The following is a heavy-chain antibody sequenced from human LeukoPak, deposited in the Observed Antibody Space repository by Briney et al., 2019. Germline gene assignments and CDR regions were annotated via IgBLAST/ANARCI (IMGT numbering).Heavy chain of an antibody. V-gene: IGHV3-23*01. CDR2: ISGGGGNI. CDR1: GFTFSSYA. CDR3: AKDLRGYGGYDYVYYYYGMDV. Sequence: GGSLRLSCAASGFTFSSYAINWVRQAPGKGLEWVSAISGGGGNIYYADSVKGRFTISRDNSKNTLYLQMNSLRAEDTAVYYCAKDLRGYGGYDYVYYYYGMDVWGQGTTVTVSS. J-gene: IGHJ6*02. D-gene: IGHD5-12*01.